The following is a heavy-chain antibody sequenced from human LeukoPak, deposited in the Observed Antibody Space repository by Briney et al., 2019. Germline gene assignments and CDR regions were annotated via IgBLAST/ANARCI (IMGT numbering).Heavy chain of an antibody. CDR3: ARGAPYYYYGMDV. V-gene: IGHV4-34*01. CDR2: INHSGST. J-gene: IGHJ6*02. Sequence: SETLSLTCAVYGGSFGGYYWSWIRQPPGKGLEWIGEINHSGSTNYNPSLKSRVTISVDTSKNQFSLKLSSVTAADTAVYYCARGAPYYYYGMDVWGQGTTVTVSS. CDR1: GGSFGGYY.